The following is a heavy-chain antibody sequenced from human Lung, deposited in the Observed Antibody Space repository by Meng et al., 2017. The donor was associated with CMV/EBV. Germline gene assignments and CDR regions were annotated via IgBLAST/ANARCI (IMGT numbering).Heavy chain of an antibody. Sequence: QVALLESGPGRVKPSWTRSLSWAFYGGSISSSDWWSWVRQPPGKGMEWIGEIYHSGSTNYNPSLKSRVTISVDKSKNQFSLNLSSVTAADTAVYYCARVGQWLPIDYWGQGTLVTVSS. CDR1: GGSISSSDW. CDR2: IYHSGST. D-gene: IGHD6-19*01. CDR3: ARVGQWLPIDY. J-gene: IGHJ4*02. V-gene: IGHV4-4*02.